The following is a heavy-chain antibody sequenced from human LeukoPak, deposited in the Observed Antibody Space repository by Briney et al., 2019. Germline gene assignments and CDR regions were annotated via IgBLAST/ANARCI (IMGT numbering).Heavy chain of an antibody. D-gene: IGHD5-18*01. CDR3: ARARGGYNYGYVPLVDY. CDR2: IYYSGST. CDR1: GGSISSGGYY. Sequence: SETLSLTCTVSGGSISSGGYYWSWIRQHLGKGLEWIGYIYYSGSTYYNPSLKSRVTISVDTSKNQFSLKLSSVTAADTAVYYCARARGGYNYGYVPLVDYWGQGTLVTVSS. V-gene: IGHV4-31*03. J-gene: IGHJ4*02.